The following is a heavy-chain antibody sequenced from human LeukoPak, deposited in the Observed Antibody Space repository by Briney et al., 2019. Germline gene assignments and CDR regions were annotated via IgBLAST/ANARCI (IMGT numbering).Heavy chain of an antibody. J-gene: IGHJ4*02. V-gene: IGHV3-66*01. CDR1: GFTVSSNY. Sequence: GGSLRLSCAASGFTVSSNYMSWVRQAPGKGLEWVSVIYSGGSTYYADSVKGRFTISRDNSENTLYLQMNSLRAEDTAVYYCASLLQSSWYRYFDYWGQGTLVTVSS. CDR2: IYSGGST. CDR3: ASLLQSSWYRYFDY. D-gene: IGHD6-13*01.